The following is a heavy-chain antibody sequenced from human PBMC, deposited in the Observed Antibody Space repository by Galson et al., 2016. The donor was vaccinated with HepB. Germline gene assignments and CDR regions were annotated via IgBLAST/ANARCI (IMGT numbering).Heavy chain of an antibody. Sequence: SLRLSCAASGFTFSTYGMHWARQAPGKGLEWVSVIWYDGSNQLYADSVKGRFAISRDNSKNTLYLQMNSLRAEDTAVYYCVASSGDYTHLDYWGQGTLVTVSS. V-gene: IGHV3-33*01. J-gene: IGHJ4*02. CDR3: VASSGDYTHLDY. CDR1: GFTFSTYG. D-gene: IGHD4-17*01. CDR2: IWYDGSNQ.